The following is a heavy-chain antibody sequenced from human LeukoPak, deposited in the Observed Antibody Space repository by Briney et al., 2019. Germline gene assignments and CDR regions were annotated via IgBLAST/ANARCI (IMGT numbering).Heavy chain of an antibody. CDR2: IFYSGST. D-gene: IGHD3-22*01. J-gene: IGHJ4*02. Sequence: PSETLSLTCIVSGGSISSSSYYWGWIRQPPGKGLEWIGSIFYSGSTYYNLSLKSRVTISVDTSKNQFSLKLSSVTAADTAVYYCARSLSDSSGYLSYFDYWGQGTLVTVSS. CDR1: GGSISSSSYY. V-gene: IGHV4-39*07. CDR3: ARSLSDSSGYLSYFDY.